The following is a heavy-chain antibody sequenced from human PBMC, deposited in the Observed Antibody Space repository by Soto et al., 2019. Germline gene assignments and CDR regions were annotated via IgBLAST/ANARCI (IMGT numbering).Heavy chain of an antibody. V-gene: IGHV3-30*18. J-gene: IGHJ6*02. CDR1: GFTFTTFG. D-gene: IGHD4-17*01. CDR2: ISYDGHNK. CDR3: AKELQAYGDYNYYYYGMDV. Sequence: QVQLVESGGGVVQPGGSLRLSCTASGFTFTTFGIHWVRQAPGKGLEWVALISYDGHNKYYSDSVKGRFTISRDNYKNPLSLQMNSLRAEDTAVYYCAKELQAYGDYNYYYYGMDVWGQGTTVSVSS.